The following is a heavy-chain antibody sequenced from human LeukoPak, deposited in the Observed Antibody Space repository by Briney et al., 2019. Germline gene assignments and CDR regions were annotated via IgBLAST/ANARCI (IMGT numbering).Heavy chain of an antibody. CDR1: GFTFSSYW. J-gene: IGHJ4*02. V-gene: IGHV3-7*04. CDR2: IKQDASEK. D-gene: IGHD3-10*01. Sequence: GGSLRLSCAASGFTFSSYWMTWARQAPGKGLEWVANIKQDASEKYYVDSVKGRFTISRDNAKNSLYLQMNSLRAEDTAVYYCARASRHYYGSRGDYWGQGTLVTVSS. CDR3: ARASRHYYGSRGDY.